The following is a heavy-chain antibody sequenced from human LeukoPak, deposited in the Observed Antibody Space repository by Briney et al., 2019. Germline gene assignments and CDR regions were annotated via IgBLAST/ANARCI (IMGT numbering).Heavy chain of an antibody. J-gene: IGHJ5*02. Sequence: ASVKVSCKASGYTFTSYGISWVRQAPGQGREWMGWISAYNGNTNYAQKLQGRVTITTDTSTSTAYKELRSLRSDATAVYYCARDFLARYCSSTSCSEKPKFDPWGQGTLVTVSS. D-gene: IGHD2-2*01. V-gene: IGHV1-18*01. CDR1: GYTFTSYG. CDR2: ISAYNGNT. CDR3: ARDFLARYCSSTSCSEKPKFDP.